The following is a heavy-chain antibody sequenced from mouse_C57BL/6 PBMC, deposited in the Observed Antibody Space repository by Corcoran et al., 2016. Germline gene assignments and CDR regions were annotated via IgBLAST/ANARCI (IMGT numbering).Heavy chain of an antibody. J-gene: IGHJ1*03. CDR2: INTSSGVP. V-gene: IGHV9-3*01. CDR1: GYTFTTYR. CDR3: ARCVYGSSYEGWFFYV. Sequence: QIQLVQSGHELKKPGKTVKISCKASGYTFTTYRISWLKQTPGKGLKWMGWINTSSGVPTYADDFKGRFAFSFANSASTAYLQINTLKNEDTATYFCARCVYGSSYEGWFFYVCGTGTTVTVSS. D-gene: IGHD1-1*01.